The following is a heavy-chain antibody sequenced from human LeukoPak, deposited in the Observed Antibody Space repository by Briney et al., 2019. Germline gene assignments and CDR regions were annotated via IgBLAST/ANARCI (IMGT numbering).Heavy chain of an antibody. CDR3: AKYDILTHFDY. J-gene: IGHJ4*02. CDR2: ISGSGGST. V-gene: IGHV3-23*01. CDR1: GFTFSSYG. Sequence: GGTLRLSCAASGFTFSSYGMSWVRQAPGKGLEWVSAISGSGGSTYYADSVKGRFTISRDNSKNTLYLQMNSLRAEDTAVYYCAKYDILTHFDYWGQGTLVTVSS. D-gene: IGHD3-9*01.